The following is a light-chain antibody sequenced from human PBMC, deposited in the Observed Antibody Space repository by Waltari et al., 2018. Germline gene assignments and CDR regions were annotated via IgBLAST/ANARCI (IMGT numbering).Light chain of an antibody. Sequence: DIVMTQSPESLAVSLGERATTTCKSSQSVLHRSNNKNYFAWYQQKPGQPPKLPIYWASTRKSGVPGRFSGSGSGADFTLTISSLQAEDVAVYYCQQFQSHLRTFGQGTKVEIK. CDR2: WAS. V-gene: IGKV4-1*01. CDR3: QQFQSHLRT. J-gene: IGKJ1*01. CDR1: QSVLHRSNNKNY.